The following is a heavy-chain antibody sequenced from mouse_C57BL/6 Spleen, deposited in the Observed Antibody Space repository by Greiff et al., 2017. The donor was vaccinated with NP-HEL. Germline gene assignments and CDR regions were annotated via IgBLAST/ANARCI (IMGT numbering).Heavy chain of an antibody. Sequence: EVQGVESGGGLVKPGGSLKLSCAASGFTFSSYAMSWVRQTPEKRLEWVATISDGGSYTYYPDNVKGRVTISRDNAKNNLYLQMSHLKFEDTAMYYCASAPLYYGNAMDYWGQGTSVTGSS. J-gene: IGHJ4*01. CDR3: ASAPLYYGNAMDY. CDR2: ISDGGSYT. CDR1: GFTFSSYA. D-gene: IGHD1-1*01. V-gene: IGHV5-4*01.